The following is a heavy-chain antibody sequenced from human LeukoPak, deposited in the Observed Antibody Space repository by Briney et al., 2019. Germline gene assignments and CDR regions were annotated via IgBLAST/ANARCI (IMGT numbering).Heavy chain of an antibody. Sequence: SETLSLTCAVSGYSISSGYYWGWIRQPPRKGVEGSGSIYHWGSTYYTPSLKRRVTISVDTSKNQFSLKLSSVTAADTGVYYCARGNGGVYGSGRWFDPWGQGTLVTVSS. CDR2: IYHWGST. J-gene: IGHJ5*02. V-gene: IGHV4-38-2*01. D-gene: IGHD3-10*01. CDR3: ARGNGGVYGSGRWFDP. CDR1: GYSISSGYY.